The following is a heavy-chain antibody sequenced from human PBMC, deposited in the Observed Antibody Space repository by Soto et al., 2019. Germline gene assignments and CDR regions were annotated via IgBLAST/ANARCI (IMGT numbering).Heavy chain of an antibody. D-gene: IGHD2-21*02. J-gene: IGHJ3*01. CDR3: ATPGGRDFNAFDV. V-gene: IGHV5-51*01. Sequence: PGESLKISCKGSGCTFTINWIGWVRQMPGKGLEWMGIIFPIDSDTRYSPSSQGQVTISADNSISTAYLQWSSLKASDTAIYYCATPGGRDFNAFDVWGQGTMVTVS. CDR1: GCTFTINW. CDR2: IFPIDSDT.